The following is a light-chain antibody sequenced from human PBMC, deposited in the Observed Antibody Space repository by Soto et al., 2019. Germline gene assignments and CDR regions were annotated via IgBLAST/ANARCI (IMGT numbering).Light chain of an antibody. CDR3: QEYHSYSWT. Sequence: DIQMTQSPSTLSASVGDRVTITCRASQSISSWLAWYQQKPGKVPKLLIYKASSLEGGVPSRFSGSGSGKEFTLTISSLQPDDFATYYCQEYHSYSWTFGQGTKVEIK. CDR2: KAS. J-gene: IGKJ1*01. CDR1: QSISSW. V-gene: IGKV1-5*03.